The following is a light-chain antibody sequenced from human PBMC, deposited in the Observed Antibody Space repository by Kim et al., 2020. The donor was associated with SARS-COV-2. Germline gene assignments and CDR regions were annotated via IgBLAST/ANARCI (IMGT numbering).Light chain of an antibody. CDR3: QQYSIYWT. J-gene: IGKJ1*01. V-gene: IGKV1-13*02. CDR2: GAS. Sequence: GDRVSITCRASQGISSALAWYQQKPGKAPKLLIYGASSLESAVPSRFSGSGSGTELTLTISSLQPDDVATYYCQQYSIYWTFGQGTKV. CDR1: QGISSA.